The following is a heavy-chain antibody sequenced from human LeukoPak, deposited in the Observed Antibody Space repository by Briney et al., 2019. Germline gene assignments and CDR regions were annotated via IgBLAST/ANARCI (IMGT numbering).Heavy chain of an antibody. D-gene: IGHD4-11*01. CDR2: ISGSGGST. CDR3: GNHDYSDYY. CDR1: GFTFSNYA. Sequence: GGSLRLSCAASGFTFSNYAMSWVRQAPGKGLEWVSAISGSGGSTYYADSVKGRFTISRDNSKNTVYLQMNSLRVEDTAVYYCGNHDYSDYYGGQGTLVTVSA. V-gene: IGHV3-23*01. J-gene: IGHJ4*02.